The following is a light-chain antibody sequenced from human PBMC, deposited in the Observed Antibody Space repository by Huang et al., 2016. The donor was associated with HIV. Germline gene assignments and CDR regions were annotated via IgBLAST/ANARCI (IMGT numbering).Light chain of an antibody. Sequence: EIVMTQSPGTLSLSPGERATRSCRPSQSVSSNLAWYQHKPGQAPRLLIYGASTRATDVPARFSGSGSGTEFTLTISSLQSDDFVVYYCQQYQDWPRTFGQGTKVEIK. CDR1: QSVSSN. V-gene: IGKV3-15*01. J-gene: IGKJ1*01. CDR3: QQYQDWPRT. CDR2: GAS.